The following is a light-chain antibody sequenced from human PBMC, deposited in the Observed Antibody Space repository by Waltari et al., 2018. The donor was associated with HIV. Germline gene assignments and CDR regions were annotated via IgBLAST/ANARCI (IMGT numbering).Light chain of an antibody. V-gene: IGKV1-5*03. CDR1: PSISSG. J-gene: IGKJ1*01. CDR3: LQYDTYSRT. Sequence: DIQMTQSPSTSSASVVDRVTITCRASPSISSGLAWYQQKPGKAPKLLIYKASNLESGVPSRFSGSGSGTEFTLTISGLQPDDFATYYCLQYDTYSRTFGQGTRVEIK. CDR2: KAS.